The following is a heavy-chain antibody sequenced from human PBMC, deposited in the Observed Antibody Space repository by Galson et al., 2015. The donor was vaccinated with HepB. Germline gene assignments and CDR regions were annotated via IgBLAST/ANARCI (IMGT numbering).Heavy chain of an antibody. CDR2: IYYSGST. Sequence: TLSLTCTVSGGSISSGGYYWSWIRQHPGKGLEWIGYIYYSGSTYYNPSLKSRVTISVDTSKNQFSLKLSSVTAADTAVYYCARENWNSSLNYYYYYYMDVWGKGTTVTVSS. CDR3: ARENWNSSLNYYYYYYMDV. J-gene: IGHJ6*03. CDR1: GGSISSGGYY. V-gene: IGHV4-31*03. D-gene: IGHD1-7*01.